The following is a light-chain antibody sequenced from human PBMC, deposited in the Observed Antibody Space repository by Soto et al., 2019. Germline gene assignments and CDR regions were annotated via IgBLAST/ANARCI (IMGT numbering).Light chain of an antibody. CDR3: QQYNSYSGT. Sequence: DIQMTQSPSTLSASVGDRVTITCRASQSISSWLAWYQQKPGKHPKLLIYDASSLESGLPSRFSGSGSGREFTLTISSLQPGDFATYYGQQYNSYSGTFGQGTKVEIK. CDR1: QSISSW. J-gene: IGKJ1*01. V-gene: IGKV1-5*01. CDR2: DAS.